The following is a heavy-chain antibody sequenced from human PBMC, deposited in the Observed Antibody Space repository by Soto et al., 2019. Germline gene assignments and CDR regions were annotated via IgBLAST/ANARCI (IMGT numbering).Heavy chain of an antibody. D-gene: IGHD6-19*01. V-gene: IGHV3-30*18. J-gene: IGHJ4*02. CDR2: ISYDGSNK. Sequence: GGSLRLSCAASGFTFSSYGMHWVRQAPGKGLEWVAVISYDGSNKYYADYVKGRFTISRDNSKNTLYLQMNSLRAEDTAVYYCAKSSSGWYEDYFDYWGQGTLVTVSS. CDR3: AKSSSGWYEDYFDY. CDR1: GFTFSSYG.